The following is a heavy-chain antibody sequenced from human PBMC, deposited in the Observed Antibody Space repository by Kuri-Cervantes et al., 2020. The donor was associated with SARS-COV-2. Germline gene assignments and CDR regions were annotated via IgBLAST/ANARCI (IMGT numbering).Heavy chain of an antibody. CDR2: INPSGGST. J-gene: IGHJ4*02. CDR1: GYTFTSYY. Sequence: ASGKVSCKASGYTFTSYYMHWERQAPGQGLEWMGIINPSGGSTSYAQKFQGRVTMTRDTSTSTVHMELSRLRSDDTAVFYCARNRRTGGYSFGFDLWGQGTLVTVSS. V-gene: IGHV1-46*01. CDR3: ARNRRTGGYSFGFDL. D-gene: IGHD5-18*01.